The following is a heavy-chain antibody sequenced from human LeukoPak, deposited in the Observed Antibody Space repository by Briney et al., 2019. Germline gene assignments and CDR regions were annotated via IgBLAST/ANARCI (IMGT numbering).Heavy chain of an antibody. CDR2: ISGSGGST. CDR3: ARGIAVAGTYDY. J-gene: IGHJ4*02. CDR1: GFTFSSYA. Sequence: PGGSLRLSCAASGFTFSSYAMSWVRQAPGKGLEWVSAISGSGGSTYYADSVKGRFTISRDNSKNTLYQQMNSLRAEDTAVYYCARGIAVAGTYDYWGQGTLVTVSS. V-gene: IGHV3-23*01. D-gene: IGHD6-19*01.